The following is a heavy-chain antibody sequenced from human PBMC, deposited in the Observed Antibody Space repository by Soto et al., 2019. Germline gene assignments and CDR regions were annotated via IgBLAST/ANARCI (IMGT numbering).Heavy chain of an antibody. CDR3: ARGEGNSIYYYYYGMDV. CDR1: GFTFSSYA. Sequence: EVQLVESGGGLVQPGGSLRLSCAASGFTFSSYAMNWVRQAPGKGLEWVSYISSSGSTIYYADSVKGRFTISRDNAKNSLYLQMNSLRAEDTAVYYCARGEGNSIYYYYYGMDVWGQGTTVTVSS. D-gene: IGHD6-13*01. CDR2: ISSSGSTI. V-gene: IGHV3-48*03. J-gene: IGHJ6*02.